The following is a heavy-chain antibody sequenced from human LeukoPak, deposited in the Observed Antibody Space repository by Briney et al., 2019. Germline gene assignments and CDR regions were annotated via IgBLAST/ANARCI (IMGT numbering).Heavy chain of an antibody. CDR1: GFTLNNYA. D-gene: IGHD3-10*02. CDR2: IRGSGGST. CDR3: AKHENDAYYCVATDC. Sequence: GSLRPSFAASGFTLNNYAMSWVRPAPREGLEWVSSIRGSGGSTAHADSVNGRFTISRDNSKNTLYLQMNSLTAKDTDVYYCAKHENDAYYCVATDCWGQGTLVTVAS. J-gene: IGHJ4*02. V-gene: IGHV3-23*01.